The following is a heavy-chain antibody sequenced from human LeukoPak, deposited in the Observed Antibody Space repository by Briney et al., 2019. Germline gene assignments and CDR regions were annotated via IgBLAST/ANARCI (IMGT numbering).Heavy chain of an antibody. V-gene: IGHV4-4*07. D-gene: IGHD3-22*01. J-gene: IGHJ5*02. Sequence: SETLSLTCIVSGGSISSYYWSWIRQPAGKGLEWIGRIYTTGNTNYNPSLKSRVTMSIDTSKKQFSLKLSSVTAADAAVYYCARGKYYYDSNSSYRYFDPWGQGTLVTVSS. CDR2: IYTTGNT. CDR3: ARGKYYYDSNSSYRYFDP. CDR1: GGSISSYY.